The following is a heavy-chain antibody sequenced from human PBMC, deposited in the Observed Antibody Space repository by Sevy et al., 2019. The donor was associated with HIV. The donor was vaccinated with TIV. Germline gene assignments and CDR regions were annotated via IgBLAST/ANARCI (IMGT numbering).Heavy chain of an antibody. CDR1: GGTFSSYA. CDR2: IIPIFGTA. Sequence: ASVKVSCKASGGTFSSYAISWVRQAPGQGLEWMGGIIPIFGTANYAQKFQGRVTITADESTSTAYMELSSLRSEDTAVYDCARGIGGTVVRGVITPYWYFDLWGRGTLVTVSS. D-gene: IGHD3-10*01. V-gene: IGHV1-69*13. J-gene: IGHJ2*01. CDR3: ARGIGGTVVRGVITPYWYFDL.